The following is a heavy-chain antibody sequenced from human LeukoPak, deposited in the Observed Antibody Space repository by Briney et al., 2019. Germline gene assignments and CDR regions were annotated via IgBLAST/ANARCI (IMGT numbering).Heavy chain of an antibody. V-gene: IGHV1-2*04. CDR3: ARVRMGRTKTTTIFGVVPNSYYYYGMDV. CDR1: GYTFTGYY. J-gene: IGHJ6*02. Sequence: ASVKVSCKASGYTFTGYYMHWVRQAPGQGLEWVGWINPNSGGTNYAQKFQGWVTMTRDTSISTAYMELSRLRSDDTAVYYCARVRMGRTKTTTIFGVVPNSYYYYGMDVWGQGTTVTVSS. D-gene: IGHD3-3*01. CDR2: INPNSGGT.